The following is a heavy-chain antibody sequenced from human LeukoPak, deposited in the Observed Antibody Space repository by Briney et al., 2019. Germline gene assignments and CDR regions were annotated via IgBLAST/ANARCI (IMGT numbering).Heavy chain of an antibody. Sequence: TGGSLRLSCAASGFTLSSHIMHWVRQAPGKGLEWVAVISSDGTNKFYADSLKGRFTISRDNSKNTLYLQMNSLRAEDTAVYYCAKADGFDPWGQGTLVTVSS. CDR3: AKADGFDP. CDR2: ISSDGTNK. CDR1: GFTLSSHI. J-gene: IGHJ5*02. V-gene: IGHV3-30*04.